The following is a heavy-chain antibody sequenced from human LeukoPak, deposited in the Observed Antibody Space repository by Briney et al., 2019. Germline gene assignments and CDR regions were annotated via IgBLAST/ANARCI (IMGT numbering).Heavy chain of an antibody. CDR1: GFSFSSYG. CDR3: ARDFWIRAFSYDTSGDSS. Sequence: PGRSLRLSCAASGFSFSSYGMHWVRQAPGEGLEWVAKIWYDGSKTYYADSVKGRFTISRDNSKNTLYLQMNSLRAEDTALYYCARDFWIRAFSYDTSGDSSWGQGTLVTVSS. V-gene: IGHV3-33*01. CDR2: IWYDGSKT. J-gene: IGHJ4*02. D-gene: IGHD3-22*01.